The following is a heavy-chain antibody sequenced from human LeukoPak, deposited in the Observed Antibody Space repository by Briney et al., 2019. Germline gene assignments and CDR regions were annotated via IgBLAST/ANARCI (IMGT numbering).Heavy chain of an antibody. V-gene: IGHV3-48*01. Sequence: QPGGSLRLSCAASGFTFSSYSMNWVRQAPGKGLEWVSYISSSSSTIYYADSVKGRFTISRDNAKNSLYLQMNSLRAEDTAVYYCARGQHRLSYWGQGTLVTVSS. D-gene: IGHD2-21*01. J-gene: IGHJ4*02. CDR1: GFTFSSYS. CDR3: ARGQHRLSY. CDR2: ISSSSSTI.